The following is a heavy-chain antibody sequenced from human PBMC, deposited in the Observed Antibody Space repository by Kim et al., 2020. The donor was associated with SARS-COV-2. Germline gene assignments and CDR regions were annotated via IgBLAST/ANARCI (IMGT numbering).Heavy chain of an antibody. V-gene: IGHV4-61*01. CDR2: IYYSGST. J-gene: IGHJ5*02. D-gene: IGHD3-9*01. CDR1: GGSVSSGSYY. CDR3: ARENTGKLRYFDWSIEMNWFDP. Sequence: SETLSLTCTVSGGSVSSGSYYWSWIRQPPGKGLEWIGYIYYSGSTNYNPSLKSRVTISVDTSKNQFSLKLSSVTAADTAVYYCARENTGKLRYFDWSIEMNWFDPWGQGTLVTVSS.